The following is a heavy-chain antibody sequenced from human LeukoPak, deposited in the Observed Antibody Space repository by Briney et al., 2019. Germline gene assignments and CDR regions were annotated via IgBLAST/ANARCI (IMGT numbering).Heavy chain of an antibody. CDR1: GFTFSSYD. Sequence: PGGSLRLSCAASGFTFSSYDMHWVRQAPGKGLEWVAVISYDGSNQYYADSVKGRFTISRDNSKNTLYLQMNSLRAEDTAVYYCAKDPPYYYDSSGTGYYVDVWGKGTTVTVSS. D-gene: IGHD3-22*01. V-gene: IGHV3-30*18. J-gene: IGHJ6*03. CDR3: AKDPPYYYDSSGTGYYVDV. CDR2: ISYDGSNQ.